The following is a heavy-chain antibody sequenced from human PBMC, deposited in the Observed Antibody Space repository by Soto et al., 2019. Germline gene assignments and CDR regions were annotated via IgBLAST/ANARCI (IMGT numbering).Heavy chain of an antibody. CDR1: GFTFDDYG. J-gene: IGHJ3*02. V-gene: IGHV3-20*04. Sequence: EVQLVESGGGVVRPGGSLRLSCAASGFTFDDYGMIWVRQAPGKGLEWVSGINWNGGSTGYADSVKGRFTISRDNAKNSLYLQLNSLRAEDTALYYCARVSYYYGYYSDAFDSWGPGTIVTVSS. CDR3: ARVSYYYGYYSDAFDS. CDR2: INWNGGST. D-gene: IGHD4-17*01.